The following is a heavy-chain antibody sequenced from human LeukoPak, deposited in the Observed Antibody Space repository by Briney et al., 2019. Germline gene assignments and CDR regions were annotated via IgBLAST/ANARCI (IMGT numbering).Heavy chain of an antibody. J-gene: IGHJ4*02. CDR1: GFISRGYT. CDR2: ISSNSNTK. CDR3: ARDVSPDY. D-gene: IGHD5/OR15-5a*01. V-gene: IGHV3-48*01. Sequence: GGSLRPSCAASGFISRGYTMNWFRKAPGKGLEWVSYISSNSNTKDYADSVKGRFSISRDNAKNSLYLQMNSMRAEDTAVYYCARDVSPDYWGQGTLVTVAS.